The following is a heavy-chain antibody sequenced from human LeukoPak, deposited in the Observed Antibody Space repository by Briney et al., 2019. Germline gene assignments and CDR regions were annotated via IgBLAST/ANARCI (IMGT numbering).Heavy chain of an antibody. CDR2: IKQDGSAK. D-gene: IGHD3-22*01. V-gene: IGHV3-7*01. CDR1: GFTFNRYW. Sequence: PGGSLRLSCAASGFTFNRYWMSWVRQAPGKELQWVANIKQDGSAKYYVDSVKGRFTISRDNAKNSLYLQMNSLRAEDTAVYYCAILPGDYYDSSGSDYWGQGTLVTVSS. CDR3: AILPGDYYDSSGSDY. J-gene: IGHJ4*02.